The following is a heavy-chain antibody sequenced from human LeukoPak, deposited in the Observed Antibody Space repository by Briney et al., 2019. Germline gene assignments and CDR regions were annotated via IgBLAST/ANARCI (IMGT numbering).Heavy chain of an antibody. Sequence: GGSLRLSCAASGFAFSSYGIHWVRQAPGKGLEWVAFIQNDGSNEYYADSVKGRFTISRDNSKNTLYLQMNSLRVEDTAVYYCAKEYSSGSYWSPWGQGTLVTVSS. D-gene: IGHD3-10*01. CDR3: AKEYSSGSYWSP. J-gene: IGHJ5*02. CDR2: IQNDGSNE. V-gene: IGHV3-30*02. CDR1: GFAFSSYG.